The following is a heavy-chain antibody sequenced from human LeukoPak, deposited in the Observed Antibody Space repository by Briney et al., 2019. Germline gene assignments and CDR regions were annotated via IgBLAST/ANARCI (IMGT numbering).Heavy chain of an antibody. CDR1: GYTFTDYY. J-gene: IGHJ4*02. CDR2: INPNSGGT. Sequence: ASVKLSCKVSGYTFTDYYMHWVRQAPGQGLEWMAWINPNSGGTNFAQKFQGRITMTRDTSINTAYMELRRLTSDDTAVYYCARYSDDWYYFDYWGQGTLVTVSS. D-gene: IGHD3-9*01. CDR3: ARYSDDWYYFDY. V-gene: IGHV1-2*02.